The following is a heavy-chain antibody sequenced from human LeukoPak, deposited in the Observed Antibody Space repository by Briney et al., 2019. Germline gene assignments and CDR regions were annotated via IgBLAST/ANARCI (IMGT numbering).Heavy chain of an antibody. V-gene: IGHV3-9*01. CDR2: ISWNSDNI. D-gene: IGHD3/OR15-3a*01. J-gene: IGHJ3*02. CDR3: AKDISGAHYDLLRRHAFDI. CDR1: GFTFDDYA. Sequence: GGSLRLSCAASGFTFDDYAMHWLRQAPGKGLEWVSGISWNSDNIGHADSVKGRFTISRDNAKNSLYLQMNSLRGEDTALYYCAKDISGAHYDLLRRHAFDIWGQGTMVTVSS.